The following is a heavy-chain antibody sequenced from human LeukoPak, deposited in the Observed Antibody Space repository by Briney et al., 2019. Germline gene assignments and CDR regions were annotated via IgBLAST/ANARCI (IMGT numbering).Heavy chain of an antibody. V-gene: IGHV1-2*02. CDR3: ARGRRVVRGVIITRGYYYYMDV. D-gene: IGHD3-10*01. CDR2: INTNSGGT. J-gene: IGHJ6*03. Sequence: ASVKVSCKASGYTFTGYYMHWVRHAPGQGLEWMGWINTNSGGTNYAQKFQGRVTMTRDTSISTAYMELSRLRSEDTAVYYCARGRRVVRGVIITRGYYYYMDVWGKGTTVTISS. CDR1: GYTFTGYY.